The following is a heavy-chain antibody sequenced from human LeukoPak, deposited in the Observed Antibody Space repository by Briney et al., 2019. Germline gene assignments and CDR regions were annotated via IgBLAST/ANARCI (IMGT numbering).Heavy chain of an antibody. CDR2: INHSGST. J-gene: IGHJ4*02. V-gene: IGHV4-34*01. Sequence: SETLSLTCAVYGGSFSGYYWSWIRQPPGKGLEWIGEINHSGSTNYNPSLKSRVTISVDTSKNQFSLKLSSVTAADTAVYYCARGNTIFGVVMLDYWGQGTLVTVSS. CDR1: GGSFSGYY. D-gene: IGHD3-3*01. CDR3: ARGNTIFGVVMLDY.